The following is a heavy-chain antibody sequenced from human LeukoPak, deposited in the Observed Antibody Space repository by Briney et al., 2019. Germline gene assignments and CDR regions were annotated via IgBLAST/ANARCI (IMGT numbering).Heavy chain of an antibody. J-gene: IGHJ6*02. Sequence: PGGSLRLSCAASGFTFSSYAMSWGRQAPGKGLEWVSSISGSGGGTDYADSVKGRFTISRDNSKNTLYLQMNSLRGEDTAAYYCAKDRSSGPHYYYGMDVWGRGTTVIVSS. CDR2: ISGSGGGT. D-gene: IGHD6-25*01. CDR1: GFTFSSYA. CDR3: AKDRSSGPHYYYGMDV. V-gene: IGHV3-23*01.